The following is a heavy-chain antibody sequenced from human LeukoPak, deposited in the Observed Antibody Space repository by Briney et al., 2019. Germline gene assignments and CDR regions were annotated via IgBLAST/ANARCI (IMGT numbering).Heavy chain of an antibody. Sequence: SETLSLTCTVSGGSIGSGTYYWGWIRQSPGKGLEWIGSIFYSGSTNYNPSLKSRVTISVDTSKNQFSLKLSSVTAADTAVYYCARRDRRIMITFGGVTYTTTGFDYWGQGTLVTVSS. CDR2: IFYSGST. CDR3: ARRDRRIMITFGGVTYTTTGFDY. D-gene: IGHD3-16*01. CDR1: GGSIGSGTYY. V-gene: IGHV4-39*07. J-gene: IGHJ4*02.